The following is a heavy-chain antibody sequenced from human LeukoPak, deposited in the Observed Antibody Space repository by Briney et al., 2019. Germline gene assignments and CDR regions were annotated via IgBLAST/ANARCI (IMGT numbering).Heavy chain of an antibody. V-gene: IGHV3-30*18. J-gene: IGHJ4*02. CDR1: GSTFSSYG. Sequence: GGSLRLSCAASGSTFSSYGMHWVRQAPGKGLEWVAVISYDGSNKYYADSVKGRFTISRDNSKNTLYLQMNSLRAEDTAVYYCAKDGSNLAYYFDYWGQGTLVTVSS. CDR2: ISYDGSNK. D-gene: IGHD4-11*01. CDR3: AKDGSNLAYYFDY.